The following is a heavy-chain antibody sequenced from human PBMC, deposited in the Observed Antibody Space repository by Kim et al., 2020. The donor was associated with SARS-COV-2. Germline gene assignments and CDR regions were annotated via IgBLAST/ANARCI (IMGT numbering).Heavy chain of an antibody. CDR3: ARDWGSASWERHSDL. D-gene: IGHD1-1*01. V-gene: IGHV4-4*07. Sequence: SETLSLTCTVSGGSITSYYYSWIRQRAGKGLEWVGRVYTSGVTDNNPSLKIRVTMSVDRNKKQDSLRLTSVIAAAAAVYFCARDWGSASWERHSDLWDQGTLATVPS. CDR2: VYTSGVT. CDR1: GGSITSYY. J-gene: IGHJ5*02.